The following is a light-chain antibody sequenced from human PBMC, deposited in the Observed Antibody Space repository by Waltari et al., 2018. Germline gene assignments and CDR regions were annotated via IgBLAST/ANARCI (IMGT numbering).Light chain of an antibody. V-gene: IGKV3-11*01. J-gene: IGKJ2*01. Sequence: EIVLTQSPATLSLSPGERVTLFCRASQSISNFLAWYQQRPGQAPRLLMYDASKRAIGIPARFSGSGSGTDLTLTISSLEPEDSGIYYCQQRNGWPPMYTFGQGTKLEIK. CDR1: QSISNF. CDR3: QQRNGWPPMYT. CDR2: DAS.